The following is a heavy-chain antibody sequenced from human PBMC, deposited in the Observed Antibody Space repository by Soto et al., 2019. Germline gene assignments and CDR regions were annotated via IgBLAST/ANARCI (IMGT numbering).Heavy chain of an antibody. V-gene: IGHV4-39*01. CDR1: GGSISSSRYY. J-gene: IGHJ4*02. D-gene: IGHD4-17*01. CDR3: ARHFNYGASGFAY. CDR2: IYDSGST. Sequence: QLQLQESGPGLVKPSETLSLTCTFSGGSISSSRYYWGWIRQPPGNGLEWIGSIYDSGSTYYNPSLKSRVTISVDTSKNQFSLKLSSVTAADTAVYYCARHFNYGASGFAYWGQGTLVTVSS.